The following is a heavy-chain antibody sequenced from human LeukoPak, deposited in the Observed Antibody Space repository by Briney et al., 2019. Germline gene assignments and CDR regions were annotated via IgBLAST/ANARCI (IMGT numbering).Heavy chain of an antibody. CDR2: INPKNAGT. D-gene: IGHD1-26*01. V-gene: IGHV1-2*02. CDR3: ARDNSVGDYAWWFDP. Sequence: ASVKVSCKASGYTFTGHYMHWVRQAPGQGLEWMGWINPKNAGTNFAQRFQGRVTMTRDTSISTVYMELSRLRSDDTALYYCARDNSVGDYAWWFDPWGQGTLVTVSS. CDR1: GYTFTGHY. J-gene: IGHJ5*02.